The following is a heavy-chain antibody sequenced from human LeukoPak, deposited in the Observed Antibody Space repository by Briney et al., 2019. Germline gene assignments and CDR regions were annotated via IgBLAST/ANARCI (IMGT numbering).Heavy chain of an antibody. CDR2: ISWNSGSI. D-gene: IGHD6-13*01. CDR3: AKGTSEIAAAGTDH. V-gene: IGHV3-9*01. J-gene: IGHJ4*02. CDR1: GFTFDDYA. Sequence: PGGSLRLSCAASGFTFDDYAMHWVRQAPGKGLEWVSDISWNSGSIGYADSVKGRFTISRDNAKNSLYLQMNSLRAEDTALYYCAKGTSEIAAAGTDHWGQGTLVTVSS.